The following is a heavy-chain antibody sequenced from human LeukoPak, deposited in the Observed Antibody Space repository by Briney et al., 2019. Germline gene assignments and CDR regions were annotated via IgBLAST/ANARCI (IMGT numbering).Heavy chain of an antibody. Sequence: AGTLSLSCAASGFTFSSYGLQWVRQAPGKGLEGVAFIRYDGSNKYYADSVKGRFTISRDDSKNTLYLQMNSLRAEDTAVYYCAKIKSRLGATTNDVDYWGQGTLVTVSS. V-gene: IGHV3-30*02. J-gene: IGHJ4*02. CDR2: IRYDGSNK. CDR3: AKIKSRLGATTNDVDY. CDR1: GFTFSSYG. D-gene: IGHD1-26*01.